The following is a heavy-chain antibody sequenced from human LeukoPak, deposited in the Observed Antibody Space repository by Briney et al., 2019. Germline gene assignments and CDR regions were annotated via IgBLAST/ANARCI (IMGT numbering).Heavy chain of an antibody. CDR1: GGSISSSSYY. V-gene: IGHV4-39*01. D-gene: IGHD2-2*01. CDR2: IYYSGST. CDR3: ARQSWDIVVVPAANGYYYMDV. J-gene: IGHJ6*03. Sequence: SETLSLTCTVSGGSISSSSYYWGWIRQPPGKGLEWIGSIYYSGSTYYNPSLKSRVTISVDTSKNQFSLKLSSVTAADTAVYYCARQSWDIVVVPAANGYYYMDVWGKGTTVTVSS.